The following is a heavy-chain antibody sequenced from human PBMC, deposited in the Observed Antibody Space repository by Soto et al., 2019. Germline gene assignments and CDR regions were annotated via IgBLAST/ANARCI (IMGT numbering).Heavy chain of an antibody. V-gene: IGHV4-39*01. CDR1: GVSISNPYYY. J-gene: IGHJ3*01. D-gene: IGHD2-2*01. CDR2: IHYSGST. Sequence: QLQLQQSGPGLVKPSETLSLTCTVSGVSISNPYYYWGWIRQTPGKGLEWIGSIHYSGSTFYNRSLRSRVTISLDTSRNQYALRLTSVSVADTYVYYRPRLQSTDTVQAPAAIYADDGFDFWGQGTMVTVSS. CDR3: PRLQSTDTVQAPAAIYADDGFDF.